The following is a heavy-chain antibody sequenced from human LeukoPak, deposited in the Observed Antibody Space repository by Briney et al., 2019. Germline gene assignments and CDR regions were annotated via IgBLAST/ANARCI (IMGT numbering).Heavy chain of an antibody. V-gene: IGHV4-61*09. CDR1: GGSISSGNYY. CDR3: ARRSYPEDAFDI. Sequence: SQTLSLTCTVSGGSISSGNYYWSWIRQPAGKGLEWIGHFYTRGSTNYSPSLKSRVTISVDTSKNQFSLKLSSVTAADTAVYYCARRSYPEDAFDIWGQGTMVTVSS. CDR2: FYTRGST. J-gene: IGHJ3*02.